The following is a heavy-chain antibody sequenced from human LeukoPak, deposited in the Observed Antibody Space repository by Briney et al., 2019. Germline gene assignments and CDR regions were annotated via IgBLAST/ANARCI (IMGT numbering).Heavy chain of an antibody. CDR2: INSDGSST. V-gene: IGHV3-74*01. J-gene: IGHJ4*02. Sequence: GGSLRLSCAASGFIFSSYWMHWVRQAPGKGLVWVSRINSDGSSTSYADSVKGRFTISRDNAKNTLYLQMNSLRAEDTAVYYCARLPNTELSLPDYWGQGTLVTVSS. CDR3: ARLPNTELSLPDY. CDR1: GFIFSSYW. D-gene: IGHD3-16*02.